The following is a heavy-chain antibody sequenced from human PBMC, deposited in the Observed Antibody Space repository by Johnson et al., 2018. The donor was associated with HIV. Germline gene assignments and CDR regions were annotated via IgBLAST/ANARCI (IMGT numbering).Heavy chain of an antibody. J-gene: IGHJ3*02. Sequence: QVKLVESGGGVVQPGRSLRIYCAVSEFTFRNYAMHWVRLGPGKGLQWVAVISYDGSNKYYADSVKGRFTISRDNSKNTLYLQMNSLRAEDTAVYYCARDPFPRFYAFDIWGQGTMVTVSS. V-gene: IGHV3-30-3*01. CDR2: ISYDGSNK. CDR3: ARDPFPRFYAFDI. CDR1: EFTFRNYA.